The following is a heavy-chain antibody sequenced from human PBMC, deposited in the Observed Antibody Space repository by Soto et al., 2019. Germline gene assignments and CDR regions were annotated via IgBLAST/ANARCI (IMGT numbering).Heavy chain of an antibody. J-gene: IGHJ4*02. V-gene: IGHV3-23*01. CDR1: GFTFSSYA. CDR2: ISGSGGST. D-gene: IGHD3-16*02. CDR3: AKTPSGMITFGGVIVYFDY. Sequence: GGSLRLSCAASGFTFSSYAMSWVRQAPGKGLEWVSAISGSGGSTYYADSVKGRFTISRDNSKNTLYLQMNSLRAEDTAVYYCAKTPSGMITFGGVIVYFDYWVQGTLVTVSS.